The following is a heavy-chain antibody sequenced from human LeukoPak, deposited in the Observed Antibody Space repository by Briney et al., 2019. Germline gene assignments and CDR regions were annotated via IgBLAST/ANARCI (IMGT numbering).Heavy chain of an antibody. CDR2: INHSGST. CDR1: GGSFSGYY. V-gene: IGHV4-34*01. J-gene: IGHJ4*01. D-gene: IGHD6-13*01. Sequence: SETLSLTCAVYGGSFSGYYWSWIRQPPGKGLEWIGEINHSGSTNYNPSLKSRVTISVDTSKNQFSLKLSSVTAADTAVYYCARGKGSSWYPVWGHGTLVTVSS. CDR3: ARGKGSSWYPV.